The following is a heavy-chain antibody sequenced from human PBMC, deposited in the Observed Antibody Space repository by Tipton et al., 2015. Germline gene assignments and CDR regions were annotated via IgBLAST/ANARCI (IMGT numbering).Heavy chain of an antibody. J-gene: IGHJ4*02. Sequence: TLSLTCTVSGASITSYYWSWIRQPPGKGLEWIGYLYYSGSTNYNPSLKSRVTISVDTSKNQFSLKLSPVTAADTAVYYCARDHSGDYGDYVDWGQGTLVTVSS. CDR2: LYYSGST. CDR1: GASITSYY. D-gene: IGHD4-17*01. CDR3: ARDHSGDYGDYVD. V-gene: IGHV4-59*01.